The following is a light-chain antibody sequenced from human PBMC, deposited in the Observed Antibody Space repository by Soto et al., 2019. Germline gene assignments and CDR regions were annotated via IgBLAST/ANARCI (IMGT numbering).Light chain of an antibody. CDR1: SSDVGAYNY. CDR3: CSYGGGNNFYV. CDR2: EVN. J-gene: IGLJ1*01. Sequence: QSALTQPPSASGSPGQSVTISCTGTSSDVGAYNYVCWYQQHPGKAPKLMIYEVNKRPSGVPDRFSGSKSGNTASLTVSGLQAGDEADYYCCSYGGGNNFYVFGTGTKLTVL. V-gene: IGLV2-8*01.